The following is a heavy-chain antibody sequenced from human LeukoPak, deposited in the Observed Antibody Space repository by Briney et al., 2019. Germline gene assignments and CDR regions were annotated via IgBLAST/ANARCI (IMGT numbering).Heavy chain of an antibody. CDR3: AREGTTYYYDSSGYFDY. J-gene: IGHJ4*02. CDR2: IYTSGST. CDR1: GGSISSGSYY. D-gene: IGHD3-22*01. V-gene: IGHV4-61*02. Sequence: SPSETLSLICTVSGGSISSGSYYWSWIRQPAGKGLEWIGRIYTSGSTNYNPSLKSRVTISVDTSKNQFSLKLSPVTAADTAVYYCAREGTTYYYDSSGYFDYWGQGTLVTVSS.